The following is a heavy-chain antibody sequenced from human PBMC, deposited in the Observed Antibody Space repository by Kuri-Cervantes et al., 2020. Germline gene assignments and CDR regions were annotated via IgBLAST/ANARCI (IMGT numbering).Heavy chain of an antibody. CDR3: AGGGLLRYFDWSKYYFDY. CDR2: INHSGST. D-gene: IGHD3-9*01. CDR1: GGSISSHY. Sequence: SETLSLTCTVSGGSISSHYWSWIRQPPGKGLEWIGEINHSGSTNYNPSLKSRVTISVDTSKNQFSLKLSSVTAADTAVYYCAGGGLLRYFDWSKYYFDYWGQGTLVTVSS. J-gene: IGHJ4*02. V-gene: IGHV4-34*01.